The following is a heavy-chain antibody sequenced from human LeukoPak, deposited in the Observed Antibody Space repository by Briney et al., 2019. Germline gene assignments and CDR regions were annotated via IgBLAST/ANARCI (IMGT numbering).Heavy chain of an antibody. D-gene: IGHD3-10*01. V-gene: IGHV4-38-2*01. J-gene: IGHJ4*02. CDR1: GYSISSGYY. CDR3: ARGFLTMVRGVLFDY. CDR2: INHSGST. Sequence: PSETLSLTCAVSGYSISSGYYWGWIRQPPGKGLEWIGSINHSGSTNYNPSLKSRVTISVDTSKNQFSLKLSSVTAADTAVYYCARGFLTMVRGVLFDYWGQGTLVTVSS.